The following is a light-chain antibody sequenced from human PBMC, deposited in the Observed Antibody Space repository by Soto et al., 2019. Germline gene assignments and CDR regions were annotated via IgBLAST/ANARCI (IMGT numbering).Light chain of an antibody. V-gene: IGKV3-20*01. CDR2: GAS. J-gene: IGKJ5*01. CDR1: QSVITK. CDR3: QQYGVSPIT. Sequence: VCTQSPVTLSLSPGERATLSCRASQSVITKLAWYQHKPGQAPRLLVSGASSRATGIPDRFSGSGSGTDFTLIISRLEPEDFALYYCQQYGVSPITFGQGTRLEIK.